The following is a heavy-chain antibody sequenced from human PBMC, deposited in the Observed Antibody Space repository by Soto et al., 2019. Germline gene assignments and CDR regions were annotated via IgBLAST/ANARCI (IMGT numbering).Heavy chain of an antibody. CDR1: GYTFTSYY. Sequence: ASVKVSCKASGYTFTSYYINWVRQATGQGLEWMGWMNPNSGNTGYAQKFQGRVTMTRNTSISTAYMELSSLRSEDTAVYYCARGHRTDTIFGVVIKHYYYGMDVWGQGTTVTVSS. V-gene: IGHV1-8*01. D-gene: IGHD3-3*01. CDR2: MNPNSGNT. CDR3: ARGHRTDTIFGVVIKHYYYGMDV. J-gene: IGHJ6*02.